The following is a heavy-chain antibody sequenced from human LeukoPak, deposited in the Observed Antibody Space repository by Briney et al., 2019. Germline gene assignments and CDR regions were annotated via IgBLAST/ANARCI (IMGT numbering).Heavy chain of an antibody. CDR2: ISSSGSTI. CDR1: GFSFSSHG. V-gene: IGHV3-48*03. D-gene: IGHD3-10*02. J-gene: IGHJ6*04. Sequence: GGSLRLSCAASGFSFSSHGMSWVRQAPGKGLEWVSYISSSGSTIYYADSVKGRFTISRDNAKNSLYLQMNSLRAEDTAVYYCAELGITMIGGVWGKGTTVTISS. CDR3: AELGITMIGGV.